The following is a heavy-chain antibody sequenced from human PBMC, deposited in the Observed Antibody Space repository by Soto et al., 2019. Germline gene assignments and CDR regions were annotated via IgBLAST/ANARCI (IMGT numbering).Heavy chain of an antibody. J-gene: IGHJ4*02. CDR3: ARGGGYSYGRASDY. D-gene: IGHD5-18*01. V-gene: IGHV3-74*01. CDR1: GFTFSSYW. CDR2: INSDGSST. Sequence: EVQLVESGGGLVQPGGSLRLSCAASGFTFSSYWMHWVRQAPGKGLVWVSRINSDGSSTSYADSVKGRFTISRDNAKNTLYLQMNSLRAEDTAVYYCARGGGYSYGRASDYWGQGTLVTVSS.